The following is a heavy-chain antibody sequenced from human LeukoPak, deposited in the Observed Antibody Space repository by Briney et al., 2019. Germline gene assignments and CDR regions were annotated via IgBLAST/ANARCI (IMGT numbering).Heavy chain of an antibody. CDR1: GGTFSSYA. D-gene: IGHD1-7*01. CDR3: ARTRGTGTMELDY. V-gene: IGHV1-69*04. J-gene: IGHJ4*02. Sequence: SVKVSCKASGGTFSSYAISWVRQAPGQGLEWMGRIIPILGIANYAQKFQGRVTITADKSTSTAYMELSSLRSEDTAVYYCARTRGTGTMELDYWGQGTLVTVSS. CDR2: IIPILGIA.